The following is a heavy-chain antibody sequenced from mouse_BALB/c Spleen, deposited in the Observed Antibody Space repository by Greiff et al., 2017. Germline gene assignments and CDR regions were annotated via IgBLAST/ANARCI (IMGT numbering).Heavy chain of an antibody. Sequence: EVKLQESGAELVKPGASVKLSCTASGFNIKDTYMHWVKQRPEQGLEWIGRIDPANGNTEYDPKFQGKATITADTSSNTAYLQLSSLTSEDTAVYYCARSARRYDDEGGYAMDYWGQGTSVTVSS. J-gene: IGHJ4*01. CDR3: ARSARRYDDEGGYAMDY. CDR2: IDPANGNT. D-gene: IGHD2-14*01. CDR1: GFNIKDTY. V-gene: IGHV14-3*02.